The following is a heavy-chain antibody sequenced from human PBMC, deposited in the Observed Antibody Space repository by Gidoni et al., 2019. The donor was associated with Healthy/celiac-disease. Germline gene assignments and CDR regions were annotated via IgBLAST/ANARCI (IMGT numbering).Heavy chain of an antibody. J-gene: IGHJ2*01. CDR1: GFTFSSYA. V-gene: IGHV3-23*04. CDR2: ISGSGGST. CDR3: AKRPIAVAGNWYFDL. Sequence: EVQLVDSGGGLVQPGASLRLSCPASGFTFSSYAMSWVRQAAGKGLEWVSAISGSGGSTYYADSVKGRFTISRDNAKNTLYLQMNSLRAEDTAVYYCAKRPIAVAGNWYFDLWGRGTLVTVSS. D-gene: IGHD6-19*01.